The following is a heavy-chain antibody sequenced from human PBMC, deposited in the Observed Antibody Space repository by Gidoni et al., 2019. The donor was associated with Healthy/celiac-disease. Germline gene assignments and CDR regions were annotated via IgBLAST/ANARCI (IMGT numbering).Heavy chain of an antibody. CDR2: ISSSSSTL. CDR1: GFPFSSYS. V-gene: IGHV3-48*02. Sequence: EVQLVESGVGVVQPGGSLRLSCAASGFPFSSYSMNWVRQAQGKGLGWVSYISSSSSTLYYADSLKGRFTISRDNAKNSLYLQMNSLRDEDTAVYYCARDLPFDYWGQGTLVTVSS. CDR3: ARDLPFDY. J-gene: IGHJ4*02.